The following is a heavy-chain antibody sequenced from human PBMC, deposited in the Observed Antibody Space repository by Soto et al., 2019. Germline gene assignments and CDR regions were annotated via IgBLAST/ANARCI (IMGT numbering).Heavy chain of an antibody. CDR3: TANLYYYDSGTLDY. CDR2: IKSKTDGGTT. Sequence: GGSLRLSCAASGFTFSNAWMNWVRQAPGKGLEWVGRIKSKTDGGTTDYDAPVKGRFTISRDDSKNTLYLQMNSLKTEDTAVYYCTANLYYYDSGTLDYWGQGTLVTVPQ. CDR1: GFTFSNAW. J-gene: IGHJ4*02. V-gene: IGHV3-15*07. D-gene: IGHD3-22*01.